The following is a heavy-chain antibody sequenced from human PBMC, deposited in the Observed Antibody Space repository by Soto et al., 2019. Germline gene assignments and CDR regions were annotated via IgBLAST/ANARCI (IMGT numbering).Heavy chain of an antibody. J-gene: IGHJ5*02. CDR3: AHSYCSGGSCYSVCFDL. CDR1: GFSLSTSGVG. Sequence: SGPTLVNPTQTLTLTCTFPGFSLSTSGVGVGWIRQPPGKALEWLALIYWDDDKRYSPSLKSRLTITKDTSKNQVVLTMTNMDPVDTATYYCAHSYCSGGSCYSVCFDLRCQGTLRTVSS. V-gene: IGHV2-5*02. D-gene: IGHD2-15*01. CDR2: IYWDDDK.